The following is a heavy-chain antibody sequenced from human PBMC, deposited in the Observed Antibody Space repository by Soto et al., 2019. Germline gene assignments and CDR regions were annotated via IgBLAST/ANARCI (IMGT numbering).Heavy chain of an antibody. Sequence: EVQLFESGGGLVQPGGSLRLSCAASTFAFSTYAMTWVRQAPGGGLEWVASIFGSGDRTFYADSLRGRFTVSRDNSKHTLYLQMNSLRAEDTAIYYCTSDPNGDYNGAFDFWDQGTMVTVSS. J-gene: IGHJ3*01. V-gene: IGHV3-23*01. CDR2: IFGSGDRT. CDR1: TFAFSTYA. D-gene: IGHD4-17*01. CDR3: TSDPNGDYNGAFDF.